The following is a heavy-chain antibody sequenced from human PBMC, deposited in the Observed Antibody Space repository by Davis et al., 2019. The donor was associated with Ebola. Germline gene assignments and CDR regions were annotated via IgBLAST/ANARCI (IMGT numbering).Heavy chain of an antibody. CDR2: IYYSGST. Sequence: SETLSLTCTVSGGSISSGGYYWSWIRQHPGKGLEWIGYIYYSGSTYYNPSLKSRVTISVDTSKNQFSLKLSSVTAADTAVYYCARTTVITGVVWHFDLWGRGTLVTVSS. D-gene: IGHD4-17*01. CDR1: GGSISSGGYY. V-gene: IGHV4-31*03. CDR3: ARTTVITGVVWHFDL. J-gene: IGHJ2*01.